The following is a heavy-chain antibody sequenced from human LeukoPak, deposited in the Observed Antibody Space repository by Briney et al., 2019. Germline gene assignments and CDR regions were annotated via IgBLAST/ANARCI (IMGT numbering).Heavy chain of an antibody. J-gene: IGHJ5*02. CDR3: AREWNYSSSWYPWFDP. V-gene: IGHV4-4*07. CDR1: GGSISSYY. Sequence: PSETLSLPCTVSGGSISSYYWSWIRQPAGKGLEWIGRIYTSGSTNYNPSLKSRVTMSVDTSKNQFSLKLSSVTAADTAVYYCAREWNYSSSWYPWFDPWGQGTLVTVSS. CDR2: IYTSGST. D-gene: IGHD6-13*01.